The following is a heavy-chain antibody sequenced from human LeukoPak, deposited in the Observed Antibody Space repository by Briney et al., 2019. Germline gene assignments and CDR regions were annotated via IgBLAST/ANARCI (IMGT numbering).Heavy chain of an antibody. D-gene: IGHD5-18*01. V-gene: IGHV1-18*01. J-gene: IGHJ4*02. CDR2: SSADNGNI. CDR3: ARAPDTARDY. Sequence: ASVKVSCKTSGYTFTNYGISWLRQAPGQGLEWMGWSSADNGNIYYAPKFRDRVTLTTDRSTSTAYLDLNSLTSDDTAVYYCARAPDTARDYWGQGTLVTVSS. CDR1: GYTFTNYG.